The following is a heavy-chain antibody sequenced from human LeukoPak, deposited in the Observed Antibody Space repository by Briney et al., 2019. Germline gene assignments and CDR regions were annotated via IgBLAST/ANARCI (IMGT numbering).Heavy chain of an antibody. CDR3: ARGRVSSSTWYSTYYYYFYMDV. J-gene: IGHJ6*03. CDR1: DDSITMYY. Sequence: SETLSLTCTVSDDSITMYYWTWIRQPPGKGLEWIGYVDHTGSTNFNPPLNGRVSISRDTSKNLFSLRLRSVTAADTAVYFCARGRVSSSTWYSTYYYYFYMDVWGKGTTVTVSS. D-gene: IGHD1-1*01. CDR2: VDHTGST. V-gene: IGHV4-59*01.